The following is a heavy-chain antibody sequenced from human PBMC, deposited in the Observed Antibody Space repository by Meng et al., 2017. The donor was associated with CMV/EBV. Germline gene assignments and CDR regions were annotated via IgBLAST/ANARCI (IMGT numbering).Heavy chain of an antibody. Sequence: ASVKVSCKASGYTFTSYDINWVRQATGQGLEWMGWMNPNSGNTGYAQKFQGRVTITRNTSISTAYMELSRLRSDDTAVYYCASYCSGGSCYYYWGQGTLVTVSS. V-gene: IGHV1-8*03. D-gene: IGHD2-15*01. J-gene: IGHJ4*02. CDR2: MNPNSGNT. CDR1: GYTFTSYD. CDR3: ASYCSGGSCYYY.